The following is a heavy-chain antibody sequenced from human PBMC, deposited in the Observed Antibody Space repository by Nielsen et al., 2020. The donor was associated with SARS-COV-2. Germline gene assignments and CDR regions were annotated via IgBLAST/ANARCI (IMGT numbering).Heavy chain of an antibody. CDR2: ISYDGSNK. V-gene: IGHV3-30*18. CDR3: AKLPYCSSTSCYLNAFDI. J-gene: IGHJ3*02. Sequence: WIRQPPGKGLEWVAVISYDGSNKYYADSMKGRFTISRDNSKNTLYLQMNSLRAEDTAVYYCAKLPYCSSTSCYLNAFDIWGQGTMVTVSS. D-gene: IGHD2-2*01.